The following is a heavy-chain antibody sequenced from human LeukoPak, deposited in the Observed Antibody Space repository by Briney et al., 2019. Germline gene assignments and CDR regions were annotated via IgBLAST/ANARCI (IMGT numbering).Heavy chain of an antibody. CDR3: ARAEKYCSGTSCYHKWFDP. J-gene: IGHJ5*02. D-gene: IGHD2-2*01. CDR2: VYTSGST. CDR1: GGSISSRFYY. Sequence: SQTLSLTCTVSGGSISSRFYYWSWIRQPAGKGLEWIGRVYTSGSTNHNPSLKSRVTISVDTSKNQLSLKLNSVTAADTAVYYCARAEKYCSGTSCYHKWFDPWGQGTLVTVSS. V-gene: IGHV4-61*02.